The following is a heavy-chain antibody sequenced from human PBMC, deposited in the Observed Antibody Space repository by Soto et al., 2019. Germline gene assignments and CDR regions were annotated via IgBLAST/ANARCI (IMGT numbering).Heavy chain of an antibody. J-gene: IGHJ5*02. D-gene: IGHD1-26*01. CDR2: ISSSGSTI. CDR1: GFTFSSYE. CDR3: ARANYYSGSYYDP. V-gene: IGHV3-48*03. Sequence: PGGSLRLSCAASGFTFSSYEMNWVRQAPGKGLEWVSYISSSGSTIYYADSVKGRFAIYRENAKNALYLQMNSLRAEDTAVYYCARANYYSGSYYDPWGLGTLVTVSS.